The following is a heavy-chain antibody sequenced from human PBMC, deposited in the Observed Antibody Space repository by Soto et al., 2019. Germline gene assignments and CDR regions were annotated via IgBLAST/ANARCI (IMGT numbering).Heavy chain of an antibody. CDR3: ARAPYYYGSGSYYQVDY. CDR2: ISAYNGNT. J-gene: IGHJ4*02. D-gene: IGHD3-10*01. Sequence: ASMKVSCNASWYTFTSYGISWVRQAHGQGLKWMGWISAYNGNTNYAQKLQGRVTMTTDTSTSTAYMELRSLRSDDTAVYYCARAPYYYGSGSYYQVDYWGQGTLVTVSS. V-gene: IGHV1-18*04. CDR1: WYTFTSYG.